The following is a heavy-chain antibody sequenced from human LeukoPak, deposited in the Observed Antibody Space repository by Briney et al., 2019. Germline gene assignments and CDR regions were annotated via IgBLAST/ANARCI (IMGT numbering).Heavy chain of an antibody. D-gene: IGHD2-21*02. Sequence: SETLSLTCTVSDGSISSYYWSWIRQPPGKGLEWIGYIYYSGNTNSNPSLKSRVTISVDTSKNQSSLKLSSVTAADTAVYYCAIFTDYYFDYWGQGTLVTVSS. V-gene: IGHV4-59*01. CDR1: DGSISSYY. J-gene: IGHJ4*02. CDR3: AIFTDYYFDY. CDR2: IYYSGNT.